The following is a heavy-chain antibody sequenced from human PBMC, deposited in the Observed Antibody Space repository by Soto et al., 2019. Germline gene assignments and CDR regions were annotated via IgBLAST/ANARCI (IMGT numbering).Heavy chain of an antibody. CDR3: ARVRQFVLNFDV. CDR2: IYYSGST. J-gene: IGHJ4*02. V-gene: IGHV4-59*01. CDR1: GFSISSYD. D-gene: IGHD6-6*01. Sequence: PAETLSLTCTVSGFSISSYDWSWVRQPPGKGLEWIGYIYYSGSTNYNPSLKSRVTISVDTSKNQFSLKLSSVTAADTAVYYCARVRQFVLNFDVWGQGTLVTVSS.